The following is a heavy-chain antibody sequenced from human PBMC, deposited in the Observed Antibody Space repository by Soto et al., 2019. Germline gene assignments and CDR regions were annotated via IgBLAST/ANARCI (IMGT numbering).Heavy chain of an antibody. Sequence: PGGSLRLSCEVSGFTFSDYDISWIRQAPWKGLEWISYSSNSGTFSRYADSVKGRFSISRDNTKKLLYLQMNSLRAEDTAVYYCARSGHSSNNLDYWGQGTPVTVSS. V-gene: IGHV3-11*06. J-gene: IGHJ4*02. D-gene: IGHD5-18*01. CDR2: SSNSGTFS. CDR3: ARSGHSSNNLDY. CDR1: GFTFSDYD.